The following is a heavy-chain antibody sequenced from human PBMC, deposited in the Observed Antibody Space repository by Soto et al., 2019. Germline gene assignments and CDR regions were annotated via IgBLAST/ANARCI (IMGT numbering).Heavy chain of an antibody. CDR2: IYYSGST. CDR3: AGGKYYYGSGSYYGGILGWFEP. D-gene: IGHD3-10*01. V-gene: IGHV4-59*01. Sequence: SETLSLTCTVSGGSISSYYWSWIRQPPGKGLEWIGYIYYSGSTNYNPSLKSRVTISVDTSKNQFSLKLSSVTAADTAVYYCAGGKYYYGSGSYYGGILGWFEPWGQGTLVTVSS. CDR1: GGSISSYY. J-gene: IGHJ5*02.